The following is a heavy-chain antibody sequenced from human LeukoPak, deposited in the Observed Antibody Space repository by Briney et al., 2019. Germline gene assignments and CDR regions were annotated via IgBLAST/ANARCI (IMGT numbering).Heavy chain of an antibody. J-gene: IGHJ3*02. D-gene: IGHD2-15*01. CDR2: IWYDGSNK. V-gene: IGHV3-33*01. CDR1: GFTFSSYG. CDR3: ARPLGSYDAFDI. Sequence: PXGSLRLSCAASGFTFSSYGMHWVRQAPGKGLEWVAVIWYDGSNKYYADSVKGRFTISRDNSKNTLYLQMNSLRAEDTAVYYCARPLGSYDAFDIWGQGTMVTVSS.